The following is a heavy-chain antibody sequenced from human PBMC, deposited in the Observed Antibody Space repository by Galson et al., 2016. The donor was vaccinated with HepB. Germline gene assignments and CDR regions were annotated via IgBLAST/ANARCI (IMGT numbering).Heavy chain of an antibody. Sequence: SLRLSCAASGFTFSGYNMNWVRQAPGKGLEWVSYISSLSSYIYYADSVKGRFTLSRDSAQNSLYLQMNSLTAEDTAVYYCVRGNRIYYYYGMDVWGQGTTVTVSS. V-gene: IGHV3-21*05. CDR1: GFTFSGYN. CDR3: VRGNRIYYYYGMDV. J-gene: IGHJ6*02. D-gene: IGHD2-15*01. CDR2: ISSLSSYI.